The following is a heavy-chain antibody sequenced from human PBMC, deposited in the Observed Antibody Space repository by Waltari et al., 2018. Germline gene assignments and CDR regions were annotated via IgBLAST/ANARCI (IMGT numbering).Heavy chain of an antibody. CDR3: ATAPDAFQIIN. CDR1: GYTFTGYS. CDR2: RNAERGGK. J-gene: IGHJ4*02. V-gene: IGHV1-2*02. Sequence: QVQLVQSGAEVKKPGASVKVSCKTSGYTFTGYSMYWVRQAPGQGREGMGGRNAERGGKAYAEKVQGRVTVTRDTSISTAYRELNRLSSDDSAMEYWATAPDAFQIINWGQGTLVTVSS. D-gene: IGHD2-2*01.